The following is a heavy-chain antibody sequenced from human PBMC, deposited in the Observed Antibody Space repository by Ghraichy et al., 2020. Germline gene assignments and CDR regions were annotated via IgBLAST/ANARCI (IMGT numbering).Heavy chain of an antibody. CDR1: GFTFSSYA. V-gene: IGHV3-64*02. D-gene: IGHD6-6*01. CDR2: INYNGGST. Sequence: GGSLRLSCAASGFTFSSYAMHWVRQAPGKGLEYVSAINYNGGSTYYADSVKGRFTISRDNSKNTLYLQMGSLRAEDMGVYYCARDRLEYSSSSGLDYWGQGTLVTVSS. J-gene: IGHJ4*02. CDR3: ARDRLEYSSSSGLDY.